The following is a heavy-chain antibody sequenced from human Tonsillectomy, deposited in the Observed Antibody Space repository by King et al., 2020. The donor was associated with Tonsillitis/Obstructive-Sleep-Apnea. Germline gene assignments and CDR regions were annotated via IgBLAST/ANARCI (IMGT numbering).Heavy chain of an antibody. CDR3: ARDGIAVAGTRETLPYYFDY. Sequence: VQLMQSGGGVVQPGRSLRLSCAASGFTFSSYAMHWVRQAPGKGLEWVAVISYDGSNKYYADSVKGRFTISRDNSKNTLYLQMNSLRAEDTAVYYCARDGIAVAGTRETLPYYFDYWGQGTLVTVSS. CDR2: ISYDGSNK. V-gene: IGHV3-30*01. CDR1: GFTFSSYA. D-gene: IGHD6-19*01. J-gene: IGHJ4*02.